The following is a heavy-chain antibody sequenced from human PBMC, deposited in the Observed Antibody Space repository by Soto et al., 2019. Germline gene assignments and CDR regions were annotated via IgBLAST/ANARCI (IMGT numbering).Heavy chain of an antibody. D-gene: IGHD3-3*01. CDR2: IKSKTDGGTT. CDR1: GFTFSNAW. V-gene: IGHV3-15*01. J-gene: IGHJ6*02. Sequence: PGGSLRLSCAASGFTFSNAWMSWVRQAPGKGLEWVGRIKSKTDGGTTDYAAPVKGRFTISRDDSKSTLYLQMNSLKTEDTAVYYCTTSDFWSGYYTGYYYGMDVWGQGTTVTVSS. CDR3: TTSDFWSGYYTGYYYGMDV.